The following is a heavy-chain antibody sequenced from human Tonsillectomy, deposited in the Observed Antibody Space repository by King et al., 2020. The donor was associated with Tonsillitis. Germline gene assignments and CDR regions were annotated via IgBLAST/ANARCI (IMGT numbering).Heavy chain of an antibody. CDR3: ARDGDYYDSSGYFDY. J-gene: IGHJ4*02. D-gene: IGHD3-22*01. CDR1: GFTFSSYE. Sequence: VQLVESGGGLVQPGGSLRLSCAASGFTFSSYEMNWGRQAPGEGLEWVSYISRSGSTIYYAESVKGRFTIPRDNAKNSLYLQMNSLRAEDTAVYYCARDGDYYDSSGYFDYWGQGTLVTVSS. V-gene: IGHV3-48*03. CDR2: ISRSGSTI.